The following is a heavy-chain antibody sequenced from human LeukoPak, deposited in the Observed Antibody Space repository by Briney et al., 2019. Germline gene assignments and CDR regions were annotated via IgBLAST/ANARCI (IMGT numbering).Heavy chain of an antibody. CDR1: GLTFSSHD. J-gene: IGHJ6*04. CDR3: ARATVIGTVPVPGFLDV. Sequence: GRSLRLSYAASGLTFSSHDMHWVRQVTGKSLNWGSSIGTMGDAFYPGSVKGRFTISRENAKNSLYLQMNSLRAGDTAVYYCARATVIGTVPVPGFLDVWGKGTTVTVSS. V-gene: IGHV3-13*01. CDR2: IGTMGDA. D-gene: IGHD6-19*01.